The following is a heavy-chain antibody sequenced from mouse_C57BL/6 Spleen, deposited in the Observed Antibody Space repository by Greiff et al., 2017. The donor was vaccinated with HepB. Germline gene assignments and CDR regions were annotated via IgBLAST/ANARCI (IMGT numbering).Heavy chain of an antibody. CDR2: INPGSGGT. CDR1: GYAFTNYL. Sequence: QVQLQQSGAELVRPGTSVKVSCKASGYAFTNYLIEWVKQRPGQGLEWIGVINPGSGGTNYNEKLKGKATLTADKSSSTAYMQLSSLTSEDSAVYFCARTTLLCDYAMDYWGQGTSVTVSS. J-gene: IGHJ4*01. V-gene: IGHV1-54*01. CDR3: ARTTLLCDYAMDY. D-gene: IGHD2-1*01.